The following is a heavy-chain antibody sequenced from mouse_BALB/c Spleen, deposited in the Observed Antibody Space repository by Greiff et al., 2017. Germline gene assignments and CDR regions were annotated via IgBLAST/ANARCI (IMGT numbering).Heavy chain of an antibody. CDR3: ARGDDYYAMDY. CDR1: GYSITSDYA. CDR2: ISYSGST. V-gene: IGHV3-2*02. J-gene: IGHJ4*01. Sequence: EVQGVESGPGLVKPSQSLSLTCTVTGYSITSDYAWNWIRQFPGNKLEWMGYISYSGSTSYNPSLKSRISITRDTSKNQFFLQLNSVTTEDTATYYCARGDDYYAMDYWGQGTSVTVSS.